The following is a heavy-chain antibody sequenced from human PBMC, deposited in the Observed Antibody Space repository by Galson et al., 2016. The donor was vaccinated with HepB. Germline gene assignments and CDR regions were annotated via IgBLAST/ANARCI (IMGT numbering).Heavy chain of an antibody. CDR1: GYSLTDFS. CDR2: INPSGGST. V-gene: IGHV1-46*01. D-gene: IGHD3-22*01. Sequence: SVKVSCKVSGYSLTDFSMHWVRQAPGQGLEWMGVINPSGGSTKDAQKFQGRVTMTRDTSTSTVYMELSSLRSEDTAVYFCARGGYYDSSGSLRYWGQGTLVTVSS. CDR3: ARGGYYDSSGSLRY. J-gene: IGHJ4*02.